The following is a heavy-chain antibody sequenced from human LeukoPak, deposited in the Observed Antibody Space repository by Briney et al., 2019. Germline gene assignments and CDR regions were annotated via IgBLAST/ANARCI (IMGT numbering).Heavy chain of an antibody. D-gene: IGHD3-22*01. Sequence: GGSLRLSCAASGFTFSSYAMSWARQAPGKGLEWVSSFSGSGGSTYYADSVKGRFTISRDNSKNTLYLQMNSLRAEDTAVYYCAKDHDSSGYYYSFSAGPSFYWGQGTLVTVSS. CDR1: GFTFSSYA. J-gene: IGHJ4*02. CDR3: AKDHDSSGYYYSFSAGPSFY. CDR2: FSGSGGST. V-gene: IGHV3-23*01.